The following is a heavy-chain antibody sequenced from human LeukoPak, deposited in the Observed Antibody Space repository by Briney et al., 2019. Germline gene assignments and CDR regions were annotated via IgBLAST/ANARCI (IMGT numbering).Heavy chain of an antibody. J-gene: IGHJ4*02. CDR2: ITSSSRYI. Sequence: PGGSLRLSCAASGFTLSSYSMNWVRQAPGKGLEWVSSITSSSRYIYYADSVKGRFTISRDNAKNSLYLQMNSLRAEDTALYYCARGVSTLYYWGQGTLVTVSS. V-gene: IGHV3-21*04. CDR3: ARGVSTLYY. D-gene: IGHD3-16*02. CDR1: GFTLSSYS.